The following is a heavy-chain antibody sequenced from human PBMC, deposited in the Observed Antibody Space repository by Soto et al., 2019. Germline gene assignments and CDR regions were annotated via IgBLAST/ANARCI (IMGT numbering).Heavy chain of an antibody. CDR3: ARGDDFWPHFDY. CDR2: ISAYNGNT. V-gene: IGHV1-18*01. CDR1: GGTFSSYA. Sequence: QVQLVQSGAEVKKPGSSVKVSCKASGGTFSSYAISWVRQAPGQGLEWMGGISAYNGNTNYAQKLQGRVTMTTDTSTSTAYMELRSLRSDDTAVYYCARGDDFWPHFDYWGQGTLVTVSS. J-gene: IGHJ4*02. D-gene: IGHD3-3*01.